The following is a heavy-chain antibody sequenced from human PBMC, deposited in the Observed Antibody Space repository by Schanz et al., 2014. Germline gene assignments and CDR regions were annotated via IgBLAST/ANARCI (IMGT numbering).Heavy chain of an antibody. CDR1: GFTFSTYY. CDR2: IGGSGDST. CDR3: VKDPDKYNCNDVEGMDA. J-gene: IGHJ6*01. V-gene: IGHV3-23*04. D-gene: IGHD1-1*01. Sequence: VFLAESGGGVVQPGGSLRLSCAASGFTFSTYYMNWVRQAPGKGLEWVSGIGGSGDSTHYADSVKGRFIISRDSSKNTLYLPMNSLRADDTAVYYCVKDPDKYNCNDVEGMDAWGPGTTVTVSS.